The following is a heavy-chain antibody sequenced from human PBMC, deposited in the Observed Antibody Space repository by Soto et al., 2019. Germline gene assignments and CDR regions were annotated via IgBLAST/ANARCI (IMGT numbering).Heavy chain of an antibody. CDR1: GYFLTALS. Sequence: ASVKVSCKVSGYFLTALSIHWVRQAPGKGLEWMGGFDREDGETIYAQKFQGRVTMTEDTSTDSAYMELSSLTSEDTAIYYCAHGEGIVKSIVYFDSWGQGTLVTVS. J-gene: IGHJ4*02. D-gene: IGHD1-26*01. CDR3: AHGEGIVKSIVYFDS. CDR2: FDREDGET. V-gene: IGHV1-24*01.